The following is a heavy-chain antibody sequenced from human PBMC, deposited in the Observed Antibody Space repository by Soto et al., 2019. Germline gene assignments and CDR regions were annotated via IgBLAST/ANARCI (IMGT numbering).Heavy chain of an antibody. CDR3: ARHPTGFPNWIDP. J-gene: IGHJ5*02. Sequence: SDTLSLTCTGSGVSTSSSTYAWGWIRQPPGKGLEWIWSIYNSWVDHNPSLKSRVTISVDTSKTQFSLRLTSVTAADTALYYCARHPTGFPNWIDPWGQGIMVTVSS. V-gene: IGHV4-39*01. CDR2: IYNSWV. D-gene: IGHD2-15*01. CDR1: GVSTSSSTYA.